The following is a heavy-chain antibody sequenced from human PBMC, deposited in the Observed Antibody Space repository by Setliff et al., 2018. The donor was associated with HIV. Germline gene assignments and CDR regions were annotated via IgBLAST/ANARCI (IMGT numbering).Heavy chain of an antibody. CDR3: AKVGSGWSLTTDY. J-gene: IGHJ4*02. D-gene: IGHD6-19*01. CDR1: GYSFTSYW. CDR2: IYPGDSDT. V-gene: IGHV5-51*01. Sequence: PGESLKISCQGSGYSFTSYWIAWVRQMPGKGLEWMGIIYPGDSDTRYSPSFQGQVTISADKSISTAYLQWRSLQASDTAVYYCAKVGSGWSLTTDYWGQGTLVTVSS.